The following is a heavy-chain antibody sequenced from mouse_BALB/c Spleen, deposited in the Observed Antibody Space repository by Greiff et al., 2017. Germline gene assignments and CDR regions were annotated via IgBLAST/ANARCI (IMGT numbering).Heavy chain of an antibody. CDR3: ARGYGSSPFAY. D-gene: IGHD1-1*01. CDR1: GFTFSSYA. J-gene: IGHJ3*01. V-gene: IGHV5-6-5*01. Sequence: DVHLVESGGGLVKPGGSLKLSCAASGFTFSSYAMSWVRQTPEKRLEWVASISSGGSTYYPDSVKGRFTISRDNARNILYLQMSSLRSEDTAMYYCARGYGSSPFAYWGQGTLVTVSA. CDR2: ISSGGST.